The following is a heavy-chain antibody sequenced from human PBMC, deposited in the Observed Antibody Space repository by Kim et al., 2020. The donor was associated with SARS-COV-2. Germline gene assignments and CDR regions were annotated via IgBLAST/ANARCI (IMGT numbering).Heavy chain of an antibody. CDR2: IYYSGST. D-gene: IGHD3-16*02. CDR3: ARASTFGGVIVLYFDY. Sequence: SETLSLTCTVSGGSISSGGYYLSWIRQHPGKGLEWIGYIYYSGSTYYNPSLRSRVTISVDTSKNQFSLKLSSVTAADTAVYYCARASTFGGVIVLYFDYWRQGTQVTVSS. V-gene: IGHV4-31*03. J-gene: IGHJ4*02. CDR1: GGSISSGGYY.